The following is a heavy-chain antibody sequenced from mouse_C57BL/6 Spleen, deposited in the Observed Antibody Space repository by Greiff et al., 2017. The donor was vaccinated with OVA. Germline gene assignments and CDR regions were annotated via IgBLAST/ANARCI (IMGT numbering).Heavy chain of an antibody. CDR1: GYTFTDYY. CDR3: AEGNFDY. V-gene: IGHV1-26*01. J-gene: IGHJ2*01. Sequence: EVQLQQSGPELVKPGASVKISCKASGYTFTDYYMNWVKQSHGKSLEWIGDINPNNGGTSYNQKFKGKATLTVDKSSSTAYMELRSLTSEDSAVYYCAEGNFDYWGQGTTLTVSS. CDR2: INPNNGGT. D-gene: IGHD3-3*01.